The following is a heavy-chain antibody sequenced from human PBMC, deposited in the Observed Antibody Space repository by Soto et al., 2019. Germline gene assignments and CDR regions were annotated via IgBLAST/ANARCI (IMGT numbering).Heavy chain of an antibody. CDR2: ISTYNGNT. Sequence: ASVKVSCKASGYTFTSYGISWVRQAPGQGLEWMGWISTYNGNTNYAQKFQGRVTMTTDTSTSTAYMELRSLRSDDTAMYYCARDYASSWSYYYGMDVSCPATTVTVSS. CDR3: ARDYASSWSYYYGMDV. J-gene: IGHJ6*02. V-gene: IGHV1-18*01. D-gene: IGHD6-13*01. CDR1: GYTFTSYG.